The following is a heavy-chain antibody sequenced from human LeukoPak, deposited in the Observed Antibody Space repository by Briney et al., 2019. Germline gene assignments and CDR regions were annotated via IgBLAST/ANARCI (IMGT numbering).Heavy chain of an antibody. CDR3: ARGRRITMVRGVDGWDY. Sequence: PSETLSLTCTVSGGSISSSSYYWGWIRQPPGKGLEWIGSIYYSGSTYYNPSLKSRVTITVDTSKNQFSLKLSSVTAADTAVYYCARGRRITMVRGVDGWDYWGQGTLVTVSS. J-gene: IGHJ4*02. CDR1: GGSISSSSYY. D-gene: IGHD3-10*01. V-gene: IGHV4-39*01. CDR2: IYYSGST.